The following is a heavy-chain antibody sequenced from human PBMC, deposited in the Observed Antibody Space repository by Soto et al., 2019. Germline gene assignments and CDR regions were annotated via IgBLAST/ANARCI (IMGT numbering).Heavy chain of an antibody. J-gene: IGHJ6*02. V-gene: IGHV5-51*01. Sequence: PGESLKISGKGSGYSFTSYWIGWVRQMPGKGLEWMGIIYPGDSDTRYIPSFQRQVTISADKSISTAYLQWSSLKASVTAMYYCAMHSYGSWYYYNGIDVWGQGTPATVS. D-gene: IGHD5-18*01. CDR3: AMHSYGSWYYYNGIDV. CDR1: GYSFTSYW. CDR2: IYPGDSDT.